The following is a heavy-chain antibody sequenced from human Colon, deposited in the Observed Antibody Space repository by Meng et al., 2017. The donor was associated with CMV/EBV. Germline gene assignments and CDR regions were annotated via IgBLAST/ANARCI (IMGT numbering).Heavy chain of an antibody. CDR3: ASLSGGDFDY. CDR2: INPNSGAT. J-gene: IGHJ4*02. CDR1: GYTFTGYF. V-gene: IGHV1-2*02. D-gene: IGHD1-26*01. Sequence: QAQLVQSGAEVKKPGASVKVSCKASGYTFTGYFMYWVRQAPGQGLEWMGSINPNSGATNYAQKFQGRVTMTRDTSFNTAYMELTRLKSDDTAVYYCASLSGGDFDYWGQGTLVTVSS.